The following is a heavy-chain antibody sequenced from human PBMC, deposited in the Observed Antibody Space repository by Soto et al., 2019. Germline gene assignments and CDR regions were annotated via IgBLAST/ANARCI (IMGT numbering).Heavy chain of an antibody. CDR1: GYSFTSYW. CDR2: IDPSDSYT. J-gene: IGHJ6*01. V-gene: IGHV5-10-1*01. CDR3: AWTSMQRRGYSYGHGGMDV. D-gene: IGHD5-18*01. Sequence: EVQLVQSGAEVKKPGESLRISCKGSGYSFTSYWISWVRQMPGKGLEWMGRIDPSDSYTNYSPSFQGHVTISADKSISTAYLQWSSLKAADTAMYYCAWTSMQRRGYSYGHGGMDVWGQGTTVTVSS.